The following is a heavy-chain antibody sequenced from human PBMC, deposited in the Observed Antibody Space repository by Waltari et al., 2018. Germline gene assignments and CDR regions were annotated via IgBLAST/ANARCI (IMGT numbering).Heavy chain of an antibody. Sequence: EVQLLESGGGLVQPGGSLRLSCAASGFTFSSSAMSWVRQAPGKGREWVSVIYSGGSTSYAVSGKGRFTVSNDYSKDTMYLQMDSLRADDTAVYYCAKDTDWYLDYWGQGTLVTVSS. J-gene: IGHJ4*02. CDR2: IYSGGST. D-gene: IGHD2-21*01. V-gene: IGHV3-23*03. CDR3: AKDTDWYLDY. CDR1: GFTFSSSA.